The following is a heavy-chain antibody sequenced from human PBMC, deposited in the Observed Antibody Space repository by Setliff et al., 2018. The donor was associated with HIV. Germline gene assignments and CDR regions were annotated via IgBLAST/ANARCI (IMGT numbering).Heavy chain of an antibody. Sequence: GGSLRLSCAASGFTFSRHNMNWVRQAPGKGLEWVSSIISPSTMFYADYVRGRFTISRDNAKNSLYLQMDGLRVEDTAIYYCARDRGDYYYYMDFWGKGTTGTVSS. J-gene: IGHJ6*03. V-gene: IGHV3-21*04. CDR1: GFTFSRHN. CDR2: IISPSTM. CDR3: ARDRGDYYYYMDF.